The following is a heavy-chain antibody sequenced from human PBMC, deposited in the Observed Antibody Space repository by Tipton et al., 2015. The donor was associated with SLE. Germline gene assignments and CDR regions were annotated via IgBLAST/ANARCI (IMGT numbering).Heavy chain of an antibody. CDR1: GGSISSSSYY. J-gene: IGHJ6*03. Sequence: TLSLTCTVSGGSISSSSYYWSWIRQPAGKGLEWIGYIYTSGSTNYNPSLKSRVTISVDTPKNQFSLKLSSVTAADTAVYYCARVDYYYMDVWGKGTTVTVSS. CDR3: ARVDYYYMDV. V-gene: IGHV4-61*09. CDR2: IYTSGST.